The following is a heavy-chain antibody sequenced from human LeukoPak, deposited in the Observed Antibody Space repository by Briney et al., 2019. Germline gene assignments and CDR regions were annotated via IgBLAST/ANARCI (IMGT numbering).Heavy chain of an antibody. CDR3: AKHLWGVVTAPIDY. J-gene: IGHJ4*02. V-gene: IGHV3-23*01. CDR2: ISNGGGST. CDR1: GFTFRSYA. Sequence: PGGSLRVSCAASGFTFRSYAMSWVRQAPGKGLEWVSVISNGGGSTYHADSVKGRFTISRDNSRNTLYLQMNSLRAEDTATYYCAKHLWGVVTAPIDYWGQGTLVTVSS. D-gene: IGHD2-21*02.